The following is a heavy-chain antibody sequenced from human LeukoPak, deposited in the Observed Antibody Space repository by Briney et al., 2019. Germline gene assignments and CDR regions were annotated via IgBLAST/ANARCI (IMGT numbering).Heavy chain of an antibody. CDR2: INQRRNT. Sequence: SETLSLTCVVYGESFSGYSWSWIRQPPGKGLEWIGEINQRRNTNYNPSLKSRVTISIDTSKNQFSLKLSSVTAADTAVYYCARGSSGWYPDAFDIWGQGTMVTVSS. D-gene: IGHD6-19*01. J-gene: IGHJ3*02. V-gene: IGHV4-34*01. CDR3: ARGSSGWYPDAFDI. CDR1: GESFSGYS.